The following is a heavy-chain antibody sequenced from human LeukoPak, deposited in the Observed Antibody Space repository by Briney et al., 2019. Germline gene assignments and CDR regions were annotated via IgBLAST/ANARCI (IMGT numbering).Heavy chain of an antibody. Sequence: GGSLRLSCAASGFTFSGYAMHWVRVAPGKGLEWVAFIRYDGSNKYYADSVKGRFTISRDNSKNTLYLQMNSLRAEDTAVYYCAKVDSSGSNCFDFWGQGTLVTVSS. J-gene: IGHJ4*02. V-gene: IGHV3-30*02. CDR2: IRYDGSNK. D-gene: IGHD6-19*01. CDR3: AKVDSSGSNCFDF. CDR1: GFTFSGYA.